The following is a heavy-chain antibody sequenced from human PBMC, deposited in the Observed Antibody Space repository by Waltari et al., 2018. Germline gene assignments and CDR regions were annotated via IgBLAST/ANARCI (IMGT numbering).Heavy chain of an antibody. D-gene: IGHD3-10*01. CDR1: GGSISSSSYY. V-gene: IGHV4-39*01. CDR2: IYYSGST. J-gene: IGHJ4*02. CDR3: ARSPSGSGSQWGY. Sequence: QLQLQESGPGLVKPSETLSLTCTVSGGSISSSSYYWGWIRQPPGKGLEWIGSIYYSGSTYYNPSLKSRVTISVDTSKNQFSLKLSSVTAADTAVYYCARSPSGSGSQWGYWGQGTLVTVSS.